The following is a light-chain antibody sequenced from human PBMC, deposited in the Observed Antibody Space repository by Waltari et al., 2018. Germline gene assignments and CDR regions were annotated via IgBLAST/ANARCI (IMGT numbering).Light chain of an antibody. CDR2: AAS. Sequence: GESQGIGNEVGGDQQKPEKIPKLLNYAASTLQSGVPSRCSGSESGTDFTLIISSLQPEDVATCYCQKYNSAPLTFGGGTNVEFK. CDR1: QGIGNE. J-gene: IGKJ4*01. V-gene: IGKV1-27*01. CDR3: QKYNSAPLT.